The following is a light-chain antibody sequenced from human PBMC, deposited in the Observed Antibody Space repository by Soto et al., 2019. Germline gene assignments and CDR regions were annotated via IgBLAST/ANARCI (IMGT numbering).Light chain of an antibody. CDR2: DVT. CDR1: SSDVGGYNY. CDR3: CSYAGSYTVV. Sequence: QPVLTQPRSVSGSPGQSVTISCTGTSSDVGGYNYVSWYQHHPGKAPKLMIYDVTKRPSGVPDRFSGSKSGNTASLTISGLQAEDEADYYCCSYAGSYTVVFGGGTQLTVL. V-gene: IGLV2-11*01. J-gene: IGLJ2*01.